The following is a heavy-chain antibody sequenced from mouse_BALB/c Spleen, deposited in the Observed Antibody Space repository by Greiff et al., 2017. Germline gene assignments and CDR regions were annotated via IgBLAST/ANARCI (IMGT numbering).Heavy chain of an antibody. CDR3: ARTGVGAMDY. Sequence: EVQRVESGGGLVQPGGSLKLSCAASGFTFSSYTMSWVRQTPEKRLEWVAYISNGGGSTYYPDTVKGRFTISRDNAKNTLYLQMSSLKSEDTAMYYCARTGVGAMDYWGQGTSVTVSS. CDR2: ISNGGGST. CDR1: GFTFSSYT. J-gene: IGHJ4*01. V-gene: IGHV5-12-2*01.